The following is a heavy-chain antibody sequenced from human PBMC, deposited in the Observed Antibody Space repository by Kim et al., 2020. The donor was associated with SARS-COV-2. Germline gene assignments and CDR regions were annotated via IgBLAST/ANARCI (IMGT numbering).Heavy chain of an antibody. V-gene: IGHV3-20*01. CDR3: ARVDDPEVYSNYYGAYYYYGMDV. J-gene: IGHJ6*02. CDR2: INWNGGST. D-gene: IGHD4-4*01. Sequence: GGSLRLSCAASGFTFDDYGMSWVRQAPGKGLEWVSGINWNGGSTGYADSVKGRFTISRDNAKNSLYLQMNSLRAEDTALYHCARVDDPEVYSNYYGAYYYYGMDVWGQGTTVTVSS. CDR1: GFTFDDYG.